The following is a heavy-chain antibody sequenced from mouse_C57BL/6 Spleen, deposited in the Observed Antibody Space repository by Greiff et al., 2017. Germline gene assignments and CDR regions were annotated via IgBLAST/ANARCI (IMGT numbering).Heavy chain of an antibody. CDR1: GYTFTSYW. D-gene: IGHD2-4*01. CDR2: IYPGNSDT. V-gene: IGHV1-5*01. CDR3: TRWGYDYDPYYFDY. J-gene: IGHJ2*01. Sequence: VQLQQSGTVLARPGASVKMSCKTSGYTFTSYWMHWVKQRPGQGLEWIGAIYPGNSDTSYNQKFKGKAKLTAVPYASTAYMELSSLTNEDSAVYYCTRWGYDYDPYYFDYWGQGPTLTVSS.